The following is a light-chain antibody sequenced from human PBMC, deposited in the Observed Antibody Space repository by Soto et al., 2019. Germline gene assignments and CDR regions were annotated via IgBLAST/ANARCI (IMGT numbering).Light chain of an antibody. J-gene: IGKJ2*01. CDR2: GAS. Sequence: EIVMTQSPATLSVSPGHRATLSCRASQSVSSNLAWYQQKPGQAPRLLIYGASTRATGIPARFSGSGSGTEFTLTISSLQSEDFAVYYCQQYNNWPRTFGQGTKLEIK. CDR3: QQYNNWPRT. V-gene: IGKV3-15*01. CDR1: QSVSSN.